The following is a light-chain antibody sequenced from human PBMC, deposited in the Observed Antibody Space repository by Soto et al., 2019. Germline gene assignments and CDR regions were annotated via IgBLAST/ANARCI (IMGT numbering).Light chain of an antibody. Sequence: EIVLTQSPGTLSLSPGERATLSFRVSQSITSNYITWYQQKPGQAPRLLNYGASSRATGIPGRFSGSGSGREFILTISSLQRDDFATYCCQQYESDCPWRLGKGTKVDIK. CDR3: QQYESDCPWR. CDR1: QSITSNY. V-gene: IGKV3-20*01. J-gene: IGKJ1*01. CDR2: GAS.